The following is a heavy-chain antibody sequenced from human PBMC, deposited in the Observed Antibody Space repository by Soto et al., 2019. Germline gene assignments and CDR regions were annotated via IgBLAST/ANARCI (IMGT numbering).Heavy chain of an antibody. CDR1: GGTFSSYA. CDR3: ARDRENWYYYDSSGYYSPDFDY. Sequence: SVKVSCKASGGTFSSYAISWVRQAPGQGLEWMGGIIPIFGTANYAQKFQGRVTITADESTSTAYMELSSLRSEDTAVYYCARDRENWYYYDSSGYYSPDFDYWGQGTLVTVSS. D-gene: IGHD3-22*01. CDR2: IIPIFGTA. V-gene: IGHV1-69*13. J-gene: IGHJ4*02.